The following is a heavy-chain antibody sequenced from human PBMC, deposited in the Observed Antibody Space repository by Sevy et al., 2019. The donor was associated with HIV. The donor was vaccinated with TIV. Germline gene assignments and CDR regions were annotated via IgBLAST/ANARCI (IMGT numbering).Heavy chain of an antibody. CDR2: VSYDGSST. V-gene: IGHV3-30-3*01. CDR3: ARFPPQRAFDI. J-gene: IGHJ3*02. CDR1: GFAFSDYA. Sequence: GGSLRLSCEAFGFAFSDYAMHWVRQVPGKGLEWLAVVSYDGSSTSYADSVKGRFTVSRDNSKNTLYLQMNSLRRDDTAVFYCARFPPQRAFDIWGQGTTVTVSS.